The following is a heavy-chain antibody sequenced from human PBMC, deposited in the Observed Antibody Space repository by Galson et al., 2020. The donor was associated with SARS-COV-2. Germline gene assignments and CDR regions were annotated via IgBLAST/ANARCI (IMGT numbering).Heavy chain of an antibody. J-gene: IGHJ3*01. D-gene: IGHD6-25*01. V-gene: IGHV3-7*01. CDR2: IKQDGSDK. CDR3: RAADNGFDV. Sequence: GGSLRLSCSVSGFTFSNYWMSWVRQAPGKGLEWVANIKQDGSDKYYVATVRGRFTISRDNAKNSLYLQMNSPRAEDTALYYCRAADNGFDVWGQGTMVTVSS. CDR1: GFTFSNYW.